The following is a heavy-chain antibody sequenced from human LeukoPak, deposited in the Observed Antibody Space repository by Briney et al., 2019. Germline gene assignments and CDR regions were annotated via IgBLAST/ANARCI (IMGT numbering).Heavy chain of an antibody. CDR3: ARHPIRHGMDV. CDR2: IYYSGST. V-gene: IGHV4-34*01. J-gene: IGHJ6*02. D-gene: IGHD3-16*01. CDR1: GGSFSGYY. Sequence: SETLSLTCAVYGGSFSGYYWSWIRQPPGKGLEWIGSIYYSGSTYYNPSLKSRVTISVDTSKNQFSLKLSSVTAADTAVYYCARHPIRHGMDVWGQGTTVTVSS.